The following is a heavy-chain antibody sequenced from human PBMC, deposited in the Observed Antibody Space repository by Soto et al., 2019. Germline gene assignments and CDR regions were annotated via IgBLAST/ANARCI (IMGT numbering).Heavy chain of an antibody. CDR2: INPNSGGT. CDR3: ARGVIMYYDILTGSYYFDY. Sequence: ASVKVSCKASGYTFTGYYMHWVRQAPGQGLEWMGWINPNSGGTNYAQKFQGWVTMTRDTSISTAYMELSRLRSDDTAVYYCARGVIMYYDILTGSYYFDYWGQGTLVTVSS. V-gene: IGHV1-2*04. J-gene: IGHJ4*02. CDR1: GYTFTGYY. D-gene: IGHD3-9*01.